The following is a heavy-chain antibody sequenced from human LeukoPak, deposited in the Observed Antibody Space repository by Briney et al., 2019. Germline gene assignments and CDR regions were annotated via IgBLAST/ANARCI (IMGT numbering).Heavy chain of an antibody. CDR3: AREGGSWTGAFDI. CDR1: GYTFTSYG. Sequence: ASVKVSCKASGYTFTSYGINWVRQATGQGLEWMGWVNPNNGNTDYAQKFQGRVTLTTNTSISTAYMELSSLRSEDTAVYYRAREGGSWTGAFDIWGQGTMVTVSS. J-gene: IGHJ3*02. D-gene: IGHD3/OR15-3a*01. CDR2: VNPNNGNT. V-gene: IGHV1-8*02.